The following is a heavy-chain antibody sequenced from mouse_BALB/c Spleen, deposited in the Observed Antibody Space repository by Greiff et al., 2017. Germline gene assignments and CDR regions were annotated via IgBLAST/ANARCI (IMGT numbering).Heavy chain of an antibody. CDR1: GYTFTSYW. CDR2: INPSNGRT. Sequence: QVQLQQPGADLVKPGASVKLSCKASGYTFTSYWMHWVKQRPGQGLEWIGEINPSNGRTNYNEKFKSKATLTVDKSSSTAYMQLSSLTSEDSAVYYCARFGNHFFDYWGQGTTLTVSA. V-gene: IGHV1S81*02. J-gene: IGHJ2*01. D-gene: IGHD2-1*01. CDR3: ARFGNHFFDY.